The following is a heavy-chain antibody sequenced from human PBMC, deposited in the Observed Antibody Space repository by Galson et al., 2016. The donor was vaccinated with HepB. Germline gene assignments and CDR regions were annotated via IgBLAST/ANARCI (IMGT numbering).Heavy chain of an antibody. J-gene: IGHJ6*02. V-gene: IGHV3-33*06. Sequence: SLRLSCAASGFTFSNYGMHWVRQAPGKGLEWVTIIWYDGSNKYYADSVKGRFTISRDNSKNTLYLQMNSLRAEDTAVYYCAKEGLYTAAYPLYINDVWGQGTTVTVSS. CDR2: IWYDGSNK. D-gene: IGHD2-2*02. CDR1: GFTFSNYG. CDR3: AKEGLYTAAYPLYINDV.